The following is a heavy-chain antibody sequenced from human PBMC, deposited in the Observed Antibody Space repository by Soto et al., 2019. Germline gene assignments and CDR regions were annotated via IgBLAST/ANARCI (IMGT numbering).Heavy chain of an antibody. CDR3: ARVRREYSGYESYRYFDY. CDR2: IYYSGST. Sequence: SETLSLTCTVSGGSISSYYWSWIRQPPGKGLEWIGYIYYSGSTNYNPSLKSRVTISVDTSKNQFSLKLSSVTAADTAVYYCARVRREYSGYESYRYFDYWGQGTLVTVSS. V-gene: IGHV4-59*01. D-gene: IGHD5-12*01. CDR1: GGSISSYY. J-gene: IGHJ4*02.